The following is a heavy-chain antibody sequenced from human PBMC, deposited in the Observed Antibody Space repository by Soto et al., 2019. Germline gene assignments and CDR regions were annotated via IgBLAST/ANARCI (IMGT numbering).Heavy chain of an antibody. CDR3: ARLQRYVEGLPGGLDS. J-gene: IGHJ4*02. CDR2: INTGNGNT. D-gene: IGHD3-3*01. Sequence: WVRQAPGQSLEWVGWINTGNGNTKYSAKFQARVTISRDTSANTAYMELHNLRSEDTAVYFCARLQRYVEGLPGGLDSWGQGTLATVSS. V-gene: IGHV1-3*04.